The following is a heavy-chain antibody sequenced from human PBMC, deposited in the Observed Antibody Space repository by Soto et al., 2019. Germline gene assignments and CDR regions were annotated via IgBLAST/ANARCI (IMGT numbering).Heavy chain of an antibody. CDR1: GYTFTNYG. J-gene: IGHJ5*02. Sequence: QVQLVQSGGEVKKPGASVKVSCKASGYTFTNYGISWVRQAPGQGLEWMGWINVYNGNTKYAQKVQGRVTMTTDTPSSTAYMKLRSLRSDDTAVYYCARGVGSGSYYNQYNWFDPWGQGTLVTVSS. V-gene: IGHV1-18*01. CDR3: ARGVGSGSYYNQYNWFDP. D-gene: IGHD3-10*01. CDR2: INVYNGNT.